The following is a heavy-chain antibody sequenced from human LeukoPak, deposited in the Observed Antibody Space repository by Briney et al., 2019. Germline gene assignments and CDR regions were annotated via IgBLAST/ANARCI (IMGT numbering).Heavy chain of an antibody. Sequence: PQTLSLTCTVSGGSISSGGYYWSWIRQHPGKGLEWIGYIYFSENTYYNPSLKSRVTISVDTSKNQFSLKLSSVTAADTAVYYCARVSYGGNFFDYWGQGTLVTVSS. CDR1: GGSISSGGYY. CDR3: ARVSYGGNFFDY. D-gene: IGHD2-21*01. V-gene: IGHV4-31*03. CDR2: IYFSENT. J-gene: IGHJ4*02.